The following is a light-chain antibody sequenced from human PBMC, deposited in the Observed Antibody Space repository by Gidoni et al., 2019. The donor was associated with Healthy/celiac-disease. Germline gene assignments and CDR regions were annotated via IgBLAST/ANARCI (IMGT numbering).Light chain of an antibody. Sequence: QSALNQPASVSGSPGQSITISFTGTSSDVGGYNYVSWYQQHPGKAPKLMIYDVINRPSGVSNRFSGSKSGNTASLTISGLQAEDEADYYCSSYTSSSTLVVFGGGTKLTVL. CDR3: SSYTSSSTLVV. J-gene: IGLJ2*01. CDR1: SSDVGGYNY. CDR2: DVI. V-gene: IGLV2-14*01.